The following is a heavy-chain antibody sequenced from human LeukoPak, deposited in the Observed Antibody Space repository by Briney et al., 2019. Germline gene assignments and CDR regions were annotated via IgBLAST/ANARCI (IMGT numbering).Heavy chain of an antibody. J-gene: IGHJ4*02. D-gene: IGHD3-22*01. CDR1: GFTFSSYS. CDR2: ISGSGGST. V-gene: IGHV3-23*01. Sequence: PGGSLRLSCAASGFTFSSYSMNWVRQAPGKGLEWVSAISGSGGSTYYADSVKGRFTISRDNSKNTLYLQMNSLRAEDTAVYYCARTYYYDSSGRHLDYWGQGTLVTVSS. CDR3: ARTYYYDSSGRHLDY.